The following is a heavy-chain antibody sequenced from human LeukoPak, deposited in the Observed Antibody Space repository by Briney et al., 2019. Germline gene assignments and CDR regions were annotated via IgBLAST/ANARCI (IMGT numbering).Heavy chain of an antibody. D-gene: IGHD3-22*01. CDR1: GGSISSGGYY. Sequence: PSETLSLTCTVSGGSISSGGYYWSWIRQHPGKGLEWIGYIYYSGSTYYNLSLKSRVTISVDTSKNQFSLKLSSVTAADTAVYYCARGWRETYYYDSSGREGYYFDYWGQGTLVTVSS. CDR2: IYYSGST. J-gene: IGHJ4*02. CDR3: ARGWRETYYYDSSGREGYYFDY. V-gene: IGHV4-31*03.